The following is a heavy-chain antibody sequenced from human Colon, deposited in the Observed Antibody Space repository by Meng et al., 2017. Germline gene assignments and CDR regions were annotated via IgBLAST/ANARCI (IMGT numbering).Heavy chain of an antibody. V-gene: IGHV4-39*07. CDR3: ARDHGASNWFYF. D-gene: IGHD4-17*01. CDR2: ISYTGTT. J-gene: IGHJ5*01. Sequence: LQESGQGLVRPSETLSLICTVSDAAISCSTYYWGWIRQPPGKGLEWIGTISYTGTTYYNPSPKSRVTMSVDTSKNQFSLKLSSVTAADTAVYYCARDHGASNWFYFWGQGTLVTVSS. CDR1: DAAISCSTYY.